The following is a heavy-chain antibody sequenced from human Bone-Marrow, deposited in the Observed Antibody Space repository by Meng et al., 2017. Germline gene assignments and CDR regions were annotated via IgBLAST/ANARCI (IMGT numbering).Heavy chain of an antibody. CDR3: ASWIYSCGWQ. Sequence: GQRTWSGPELVKPSGTLSLTCVVSGGSISSIDWWSWVRQPPGKGLEWIGEIYHGGDTNYNPSLKSRVTIAIDRSKNQFSLKLSSVTAADTAVYYCASWIYSCGWQWGQGTLVTVSS. CDR1: GGSISSIDW. D-gene: IGHD6-19*01. J-gene: IGHJ4*02. V-gene: IGHV4/OR15-8*02. CDR2: IYHGGDT.